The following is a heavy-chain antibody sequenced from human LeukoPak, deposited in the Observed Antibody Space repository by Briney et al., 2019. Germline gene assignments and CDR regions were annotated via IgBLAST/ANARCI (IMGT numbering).Heavy chain of an antibody. Sequence: PAGSLRLSCAASGFTFSSYWMSWVRQAPGKGLEWVANIKQDGSEKYYVDSVKGRSTISRDNAKNSLYLQMNSLRAEDTAVYYCARDLERYCSGGSCYSFDYWGQGTLVTVSS. J-gene: IGHJ4*02. CDR3: ARDLERYCSGGSCYSFDY. CDR1: GFTFSSYW. CDR2: IKQDGSEK. V-gene: IGHV3-7*04. D-gene: IGHD2-15*01.